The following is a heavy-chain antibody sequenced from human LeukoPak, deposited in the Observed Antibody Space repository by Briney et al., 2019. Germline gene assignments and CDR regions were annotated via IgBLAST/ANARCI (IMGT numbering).Heavy chain of an antibody. CDR2: FDPEDGET. D-gene: IGHD6-13*01. CDR1: GYTLTELS. CDR3: ATDLDAGIAAAGLPG. V-gene: IGHV1-24*01. Sequence: ASVKVSCKVSGYTLTELSMHWVRQAPGKGLEWMGGFDPEDGETIYAQKFQGRVTMTEDTSTDTAYMELSSLRSEDTAVYYCATDLDAGIAAAGLPGWGQGTLVTVSS. J-gene: IGHJ4*02.